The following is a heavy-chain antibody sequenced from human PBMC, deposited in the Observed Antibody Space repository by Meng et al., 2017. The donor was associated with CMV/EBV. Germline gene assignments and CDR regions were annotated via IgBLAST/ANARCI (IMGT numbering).Heavy chain of an antibody. CDR3: ARSLIVVVPAALGQYYYYGMDV. CDR2: TYYRSKWYN. V-gene: IGHV6-1*01. D-gene: IGHD2-2*01. J-gene: IGHJ6*02. Sequence: QTPSLTCAISGDSVSSNSAAWNWIRQSPSRGLEWLGRTYYRSKWYNDYAVSVKSRITINPDTSKNQFSLQLNSVTPEDTAVYYCARSLIVVVPAALGQYYYYGMDVWGQGTTVTVSS. CDR1: GDSVSSNSAA.